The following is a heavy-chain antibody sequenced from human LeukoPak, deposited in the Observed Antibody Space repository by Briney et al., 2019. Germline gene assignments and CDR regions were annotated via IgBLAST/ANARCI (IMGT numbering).Heavy chain of an antibody. D-gene: IGHD3-16*02. CDR3: ARDLTFGGVIVIDNYFDY. Sequence: ASVKVSCTAPGYTFTSYGISWVRQAPGQGLEWMGWISAYNGNTNYAQKLQGRVTMTTDTSTSTAYMELRSLRSDDTAVYYCARDLTFGGVIVIDNYFDYWGQGTLVTVSS. CDR2: ISAYNGNT. V-gene: IGHV1-18*01. CDR1: GYTFTSYG. J-gene: IGHJ4*02.